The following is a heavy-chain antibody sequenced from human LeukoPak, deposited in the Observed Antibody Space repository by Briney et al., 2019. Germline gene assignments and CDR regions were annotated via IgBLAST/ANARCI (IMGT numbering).Heavy chain of an antibody. CDR1: GFTFSTYY. Sequence: GGSLRLSCAASGFTFSTYYMSWVRQAPGKGPEWVANIKQDGSDKSYVDSVKGRFTISRDNAKNSLYLQMNSLRAEDTAVYYCARKESNYVTHFDYWGQGTLVTVSS. J-gene: IGHJ4*02. D-gene: IGHD4-11*01. CDR2: IKQDGSDK. V-gene: IGHV3-7*01. CDR3: ARKESNYVTHFDY.